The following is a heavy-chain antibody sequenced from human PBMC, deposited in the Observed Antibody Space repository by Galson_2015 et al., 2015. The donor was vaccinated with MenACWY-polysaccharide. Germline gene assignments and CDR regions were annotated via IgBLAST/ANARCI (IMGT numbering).Heavy chain of an antibody. Sequence: SLRLSCAASGFTFRNYWMTWVRQAPGKGLEWVANIKKDGSEKYYEDSVKGRFTVSRDNAKNSLYLQMNSLRAEDTAVYSCARGYYGMDVWGQGTTVTVSS. J-gene: IGHJ6*02. CDR1: GFTFRNYW. V-gene: IGHV3-7*04. CDR3: ARGYYGMDV. CDR2: IKKDGSEK.